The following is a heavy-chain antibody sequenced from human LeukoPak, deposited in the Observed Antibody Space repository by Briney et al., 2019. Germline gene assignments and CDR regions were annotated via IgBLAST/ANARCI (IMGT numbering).Heavy chain of an antibody. J-gene: IGHJ4*02. D-gene: IGHD3-22*01. CDR1: GGSISSYY. V-gene: IGHV4-59*08. CDR2: IYYSGST. Sequence: PSETLSLTCTVPGGSISSYYWSWIRQPPGKGLEWIGYIYYSGSTNYNPSLKSRVTISVDTSKNQFSLKLSSVTAADTAVYYCARHSHYYYDSSGPLGYWGQGTLVTVSS. CDR3: ARHSHYYYDSSGPLGY.